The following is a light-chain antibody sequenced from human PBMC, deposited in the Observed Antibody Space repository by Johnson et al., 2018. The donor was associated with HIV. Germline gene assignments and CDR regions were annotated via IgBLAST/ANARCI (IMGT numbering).Light chain of an antibody. Sequence: QSVLTQPPSVSAAPGQKVTISCSGSSSNIGNNYVSWYQQVPGTAPKLLIYENNKRPSGIPDRFSGSKSGTSATLGITGLQTGDEADHYCGTWDTSLSAGGVFGTGTKVTVL. CDR1: SSNIGNNY. V-gene: IGLV1-51*02. CDR2: ENN. J-gene: IGLJ1*01. CDR3: GTWDTSLSAGGV.